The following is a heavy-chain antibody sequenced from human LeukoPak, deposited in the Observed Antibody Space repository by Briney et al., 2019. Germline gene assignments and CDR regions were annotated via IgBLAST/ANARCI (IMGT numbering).Heavy chain of an antibody. D-gene: IGHD3-9*01. J-gene: IGHJ5*02. Sequence: SETLSLTCTVSAGSISSYYWSWIRQPAGKGLEWIGRIYTSGSTNYNPSLKSRVTMSVDTSKNQFSLKLSSVTAADTAVYYCARDRLYDILTGYFNWFDPWGQGTLVTVSS. V-gene: IGHV4-4*07. CDR1: AGSISSYY. CDR2: IYTSGST. CDR3: ARDRLYDILTGYFNWFDP.